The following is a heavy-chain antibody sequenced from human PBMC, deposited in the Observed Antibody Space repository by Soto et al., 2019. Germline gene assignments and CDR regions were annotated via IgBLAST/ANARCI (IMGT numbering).Heavy chain of an antibody. CDR2: INPETGGA. J-gene: IGHJ6*02. CDR3: ARERYQVISDGMDV. D-gene: IGHD2-2*01. CDR1: GYTFTGYY. V-gene: IGHV1-2*02. Sequence: ASVKVSCKASGYTFTGYYVHWVREAPGQGLEWMGWINPETGGASYAQKFQGRVTLSRDTSINTAYLELSRLRFDDAAVYFCARERYQVISDGMDVWGQGTTVTVSS.